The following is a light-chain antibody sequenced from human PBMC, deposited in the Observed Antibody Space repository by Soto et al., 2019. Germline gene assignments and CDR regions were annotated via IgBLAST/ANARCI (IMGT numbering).Light chain of an antibody. CDR3: AAWDDSLIGPSVV. CDR2: RNN. J-gene: IGLJ2*01. Sequence: QSVLTQPPSASGTPGQRVTISCSGSSSNIGSNYVYWYQQLPGTAPKLLIYRNNQRPSGVPDRFSGSKSGTSASLAISGLRSEDEADYYCAAWDDSLIGPSVVFGGGTQLTVL. CDR1: SSNIGSNY. V-gene: IGLV1-47*01.